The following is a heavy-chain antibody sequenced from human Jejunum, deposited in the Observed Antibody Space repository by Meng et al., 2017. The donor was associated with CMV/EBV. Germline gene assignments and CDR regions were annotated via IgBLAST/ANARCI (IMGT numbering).Heavy chain of an antibody. CDR3: AKDAGTATGLSALEI. CDR1: FSFSSYA. Sequence: FSFSSYAMDAVRRAPGKGLEWVSAISTSGDSVYYADSVKGRFIVSRDNSKNTMYLQMNSPRAEDTAVYYCAKDAGTATGLSALEIWGQGAGVTVSS. CDR2: ISTSGDSV. J-gene: IGHJ3*02. D-gene: IGHD6-13*01. V-gene: IGHV3-23*01.